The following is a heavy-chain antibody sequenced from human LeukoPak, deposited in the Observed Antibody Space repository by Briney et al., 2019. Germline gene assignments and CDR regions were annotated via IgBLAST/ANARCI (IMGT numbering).Heavy chain of an antibody. CDR2: IHYSGST. CDR1: GDSISSSTYY. J-gene: IGHJ4*02. Sequence: SETLSLTCTVSGDSISSSTYYGGWIRQPPGKGLEWIGSIHYSGSTYYNPSLKSRVTISVDTSKNQFALKVSSVTAAGMAVYYCARHQFYGSGSYYFDQWGQGTLVTVSS. D-gene: IGHD3-10*01. V-gene: IGHV4-39*01. CDR3: ARHQFYGSGSYYFDQ.